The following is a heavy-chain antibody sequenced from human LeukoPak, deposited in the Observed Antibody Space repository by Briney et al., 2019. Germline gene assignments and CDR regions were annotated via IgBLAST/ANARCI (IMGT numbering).Heavy chain of an antibody. D-gene: IGHD1-26*01. CDR2: ISSSSNTI. V-gene: IGHV3-48*04. CDR3: ARDRGNSIVGSDFDS. J-gene: IGHJ4*02. CDR1: GFTFSSYS. Sequence: PGGSLRLSCAASGFTFSSYSMNWVRQAPGKGLEWVSYISSSSNTIYYADSVKGRFTISRDNAKNSLYLQMNSLRAEDTAVYYCARDRGNSIVGSDFDSWGQGTLVTVSS.